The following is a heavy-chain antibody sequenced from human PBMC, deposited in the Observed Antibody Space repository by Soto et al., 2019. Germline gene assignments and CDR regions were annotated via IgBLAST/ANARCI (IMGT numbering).Heavy chain of an antibody. J-gene: IGHJ6*02. V-gene: IGHV1-46*03. CDR1: GYTFTIYY. CDR3: ARARITMVRGLWGMDV. D-gene: IGHD3-10*01. CDR2: INPSGGST. Sequence: ASVKVSCKASGYTFTIYYMHWVRQAPGQGLEWMGIINPSGGSTSYAQKFQGRVTMTRDTSTSTVYMELSSLRSEDTAVYYCARARITMVRGLWGMDVWGQGTTVTVS.